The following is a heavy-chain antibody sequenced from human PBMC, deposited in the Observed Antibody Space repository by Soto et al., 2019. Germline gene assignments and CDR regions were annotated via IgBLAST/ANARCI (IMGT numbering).Heavy chain of an antibody. CDR3: ARENYYYGMDV. CDR1: GFTVGLNF. CDR2: IKAGGTT. J-gene: IGHJ6*02. Sequence: PGGSLRLSCAASGFTVGLNFMTWVRQAPGKGLEWVSVIKAGGTTYYADSVKGRFSISRDDSKNTLYLQMNSLRAEDTAVYYCARENYYYGMDVWGQGTTVTVSS. V-gene: IGHV3-66*01.